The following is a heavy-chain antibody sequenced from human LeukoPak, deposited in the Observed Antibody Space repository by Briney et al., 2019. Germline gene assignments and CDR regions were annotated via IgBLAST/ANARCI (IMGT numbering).Heavy chain of an antibody. Sequence: GGSLRLSCAASGFTFSSYAMSWVRQAPGKGLEWVSAISGSGGSTYYADSVKGRFTISRDNSKNTLYLQMNSLRAEDTAVYYCAKSGRRSITIFGVAPHYYYMDVWGKGTTVTVSS. CDR3: AKSGRRSITIFGVAPHYYYMDV. D-gene: IGHD3-3*01. V-gene: IGHV3-23*01. CDR1: GFTFSSYA. CDR2: ISGSGGST. J-gene: IGHJ6*03.